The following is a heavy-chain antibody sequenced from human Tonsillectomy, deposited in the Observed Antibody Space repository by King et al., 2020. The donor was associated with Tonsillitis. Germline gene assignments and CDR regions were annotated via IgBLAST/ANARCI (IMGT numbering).Heavy chain of an antibody. J-gene: IGHJ4*02. V-gene: IGHV4-59*01. CDR2: IYYSGST. CDR3: ARLSRFLEWLPDY. Sequence: QLQESGPGLVKPSETLSLTCTVSGGSINNYYWSWIRQPPGKGLEWIGYIYYSGSTYYNPSLQSRVTISVDTSKNQFSLRLSSVTAADTAVYYCARLSRFLEWLPDYWGQGTLVTVSS. D-gene: IGHD3-3*01. CDR1: GGSINNYY.